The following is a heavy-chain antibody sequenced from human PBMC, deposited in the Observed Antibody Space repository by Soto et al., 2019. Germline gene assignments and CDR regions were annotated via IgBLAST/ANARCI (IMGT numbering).Heavy chain of an antibody. J-gene: IGHJ4*02. Sequence: SETLSLTCAVYGGSLSGYYWSCIRQPPGKGLEWIGEINHSGSTNYNPSLKSRVTISVDTSKNQFSLKLSSVTAADTAVYYCARVGSSYDSSGSRAFDYWGQGTLVT. V-gene: IGHV4-34*01. D-gene: IGHD3-22*01. CDR1: GGSLSGYY. CDR2: INHSGST. CDR3: ARVGSSYDSSGSRAFDY.